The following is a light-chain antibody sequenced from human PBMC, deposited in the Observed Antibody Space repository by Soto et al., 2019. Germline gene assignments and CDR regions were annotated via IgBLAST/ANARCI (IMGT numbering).Light chain of an antibody. CDR1: SNDVGSYNL. Sequence: QSVLTQPASVSGSPGQSITISCTGTSNDVGSYNLVSWYQQHPGKAPKLIIYEVSKRPSGVSNRFSASKSGNTASLTISGLQAEDAADYYCCSYTTITTVVFGGGTKLTVL. V-gene: IGLV2-23*02. J-gene: IGLJ2*01. CDR2: EVS. CDR3: CSYTTITTVV.